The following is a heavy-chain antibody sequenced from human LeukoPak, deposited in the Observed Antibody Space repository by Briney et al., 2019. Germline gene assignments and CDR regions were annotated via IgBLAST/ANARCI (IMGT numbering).Heavy chain of an antibody. Sequence: NPSGTLSLTCTVSGGSISSYYWSWIRQPPGKGLEWIGYIYYSGSTNYNPSLKSRVTISVDTSKNQFSLKLSSVTAADTAVYCCARGADSSGYTFDYWGQGTLVTVSS. CDR1: GGSISSYY. CDR2: IYYSGST. V-gene: IGHV4-59*01. CDR3: ARGADSSGYTFDY. J-gene: IGHJ4*02. D-gene: IGHD3-22*01.